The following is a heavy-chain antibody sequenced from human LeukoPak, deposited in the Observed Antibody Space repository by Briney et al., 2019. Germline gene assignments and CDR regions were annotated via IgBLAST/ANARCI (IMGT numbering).Heavy chain of an antibody. D-gene: IGHD2-15*01. CDR2: ISSSSSTI. V-gene: IGHV3-48*02. CDR3: ARDPRIPGYCSGGSCYTDY. J-gene: IGHJ4*02. Sequence: QPGGSLRLSCAASGFTFSSYSMNWVRQAPGKGLEWVSYISSSSSTIYYADSVKGRFTISRDNAKNSLYLQMNSLRDEDTAVYYCARDPRIPGYCSGGSCYTDYWGRGTLVTVSS. CDR1: GFTFSSYS.